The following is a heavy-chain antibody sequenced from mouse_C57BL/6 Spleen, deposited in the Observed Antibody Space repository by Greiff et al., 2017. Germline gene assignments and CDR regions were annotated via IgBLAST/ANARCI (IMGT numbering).Heavy chain of an antibody. CDR3: ARKGSSSGYLYFDY. CDR2: IFPGSGST. V-gene: IGHV1-75*01. J-gene: IGHJ2*01. Sequence: VQLQQSGPELVKPGASVKISCKASGYTFTDYYINWVKQRPGQGLEWIGWIFPGSGSTYYNEKFKGKATLTVDQSSSTAYMLLSSLTSEDSAVYFCARKGSSSGYLYFDYWGQGTTLTVSS. CDR1: GYTFTDYY. D-gene: IGHD3-2*02.